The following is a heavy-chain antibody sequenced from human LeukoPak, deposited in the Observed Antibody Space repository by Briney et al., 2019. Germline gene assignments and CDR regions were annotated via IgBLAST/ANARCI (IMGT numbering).Heavy chain of an antibody. V-gene: IGHV4-31*03. J-gene: IGHJ4*02. Sequence: SETLSLTCTVSGGSVSSGGYYWSWTRQHPGEGLEWIGYIYSSGSTYCNPSLKSRVTISIDTSKNQFSLTLSSVTAADTAVYYCARGDYDYVWGSYRYTSFDYWGQGTLVTVSS. CDR2: IYSSGST. CDR3: ARGDYDYVWGSYRYTSFDY. CDR1: GGSVSSGGYY. D-gene: IGHD3-16*02.